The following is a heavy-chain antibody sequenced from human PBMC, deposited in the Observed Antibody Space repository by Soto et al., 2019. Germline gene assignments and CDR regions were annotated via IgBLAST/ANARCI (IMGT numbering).Heavy chain of an antibody. CDR1: GGSISSYY. V-gene: IGHV4-59*01. D-gene: IGHD4-17*01. CDR3: ARDNGVYGDYAFDI. CDR2: IYYSGST. J-gene: IGHJ3*02. Sequence: SETLSLTCTVSGGSISSYYWSWIRQPPWKGLEWIGYIYYSGSTNYNPSLKSRVTISVDTSKNQFSLKLSSVTAADTAVYYCARDNGVYGDYAFDIWGQGTMVTVSS.